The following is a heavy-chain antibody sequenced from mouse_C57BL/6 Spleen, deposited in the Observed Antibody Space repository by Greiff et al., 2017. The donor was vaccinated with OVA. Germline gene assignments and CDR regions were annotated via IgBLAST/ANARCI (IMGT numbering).Heavy chain of an antibody. J-gene: IGHJ4*01. V-gene: IGHV5-4*01. CDR3: AREESTYAMDY. Sequence: EVQVVESGGGLVKPGGSLKLSCAASGFTFSSYAMSWVRQTPEKRLEWVATISDGGSYTYYPDNVKGRFTISRDNAKNNLYLQMSHLKSEDTAMYYCAREESTYAMDYWGQGTSVTVSS. CDR2: ISDGGSYT. CDR1: GFTFSSYA. D-gene: IGHD5-1*01.